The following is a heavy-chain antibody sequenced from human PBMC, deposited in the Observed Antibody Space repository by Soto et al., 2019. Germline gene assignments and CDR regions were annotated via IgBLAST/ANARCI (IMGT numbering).Heavy chain of an antibody. V-gene: IGHV3-11*05. D-gene: IGHD1-26*01. CDR1: GFTFSDYY. Sequence: QVHLVESGGGLVKPGGSLRLSCTASGFTFSDYYMSWIRQAPGEGLEWISYISSTSSYTDYADSVKGRFTIFRDNAKNSLYLQMNSLRDEDTAVYYCVRDLGWSPLWEYWGQGTLVTVSS. CDR3: VRDLGWSPLWEY. CDR2: ISSTSSYT. J-gene: IGHJ4*02.